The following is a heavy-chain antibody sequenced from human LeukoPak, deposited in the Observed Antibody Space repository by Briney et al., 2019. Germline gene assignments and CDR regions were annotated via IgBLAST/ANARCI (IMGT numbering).Heavy chain of an antibody. CDR2: ISPSGGIT. CDR3: AKDLTRIVVVPAATPDG. Sequence: GGSLRLSCAASGFTFSTYGMNWVRQAPGKGLEWVSGISPSGGITYYADSVKGRFTISRDNSKNTLYLQMNSLRAEDTAVYYCAKDLTRIVVVPAATPDGWGQGTLVTVSS. V-gene: IGHV3-23*01. CDR1: GFTFSTYG. J-gene: IGHJ4*02. D-gene: IGHD2-2*01.